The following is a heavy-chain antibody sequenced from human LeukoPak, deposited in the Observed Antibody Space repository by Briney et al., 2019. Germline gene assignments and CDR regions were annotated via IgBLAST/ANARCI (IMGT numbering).Heavy chain of an antibody. J-gene: IGHJ5*02. CDR3: ARGITMVRGVIPFDP. Sequence: SETLSLTCTVSGYSISSGYYWGWIRQPPGKGLEWIGSIYHSGSTYYNPSLKGRVTISVDTSKNQFSLKLSSVTAADTAVYYCARGITMVRGVIPFDPWGQGTLVTVSS. CDR2: IYHSGST. CDR1: GYSISSGYY. D-gene: IGHD3-10*01. V-gene: IGHV4-38-2*02.